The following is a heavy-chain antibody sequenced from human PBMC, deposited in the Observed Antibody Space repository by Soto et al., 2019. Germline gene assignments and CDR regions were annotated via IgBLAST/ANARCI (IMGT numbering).Heavy chain of an antibody. J-gene: IGHJ5*02. CDR2: IYYSGST. V-gene: IGHV4-30-4*01. CDR3: ARDQGEIKFGGPSGWFDP. CDR1: GGSISSGDYY. Sequence: PSETLSLTCTVSGGSISSGDYYWSWIRQPPGKGLEWIGYIYYSGSTYYNPSLKSRVTISVDTSKNQFSLKLSSVTAADTAVYYCARDQGEIKFGGPSGWFDPWGQGTLVTVSS. D-gene: IGHD3-16*01.